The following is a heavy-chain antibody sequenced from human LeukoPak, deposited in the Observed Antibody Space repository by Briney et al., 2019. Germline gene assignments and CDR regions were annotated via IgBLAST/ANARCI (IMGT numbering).Heavy chain of an antibody. V-gene: IGHV3-23*01. CDR1: GGSFSGYY. J-gene: IGHJ4*02. CDR2: ISNNGGYT. Sequence: PSETLSLTCGVSGGSFSGYYWSWVRQAPGKGLEWVSAISNNGGYTYYADSVQGRFTISRDNSKSTLCLQMNSLRAEDTAVYYCAKQLGYCSDGSCYFPYWGQGTLVTVSS. D-gene: IGHD2-15*01. CDR3: AKQLGYCSDGSCYFPY.